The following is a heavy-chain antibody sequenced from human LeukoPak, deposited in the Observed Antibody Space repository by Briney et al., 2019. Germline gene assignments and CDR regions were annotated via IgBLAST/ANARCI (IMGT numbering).Heavy chain of an antibody. Sequence: PGGSLRPSCAASGFIFSSYAMSWVRQAPGEGLEWVANIKQDGSEKYYVDSVKGRFAISRDNAKNSLYLQMNSLRAEDTAVYYCARVWGPFDYWGQGTLVTVSS. V-gene: IGHV3-7*01. CDR2: IKQDGSEK. CDR3: ARVWGPFDY. J-gene: IGHJ4*02. D-gene: IGHD3-16*01. CDR1: GFIFSSYA.